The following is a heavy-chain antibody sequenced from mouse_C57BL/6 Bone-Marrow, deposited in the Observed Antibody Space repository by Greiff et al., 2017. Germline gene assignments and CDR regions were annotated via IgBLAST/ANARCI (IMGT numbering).Heavy chain of an antibody. CDR1: GFSLTSYG. V-gene: IGHV2-4-1*01. J-gene: IGHJ4*01. Sequence: QVQLQQSGPGLVQPSQSLSITCTVSGFSLTSYGVHWVRQSPGKGLEWLGVIWSGGSTDYNAALISRLSISKDNSKSQVFLKLNSLQTDDTATYYCAKQTEDRSMITTRNYAMDYWGQGTSVTVSS. CDR2: IWSGGST. CDR3: AKQTEDRSMITTRNYAMDY. D-gene: IGHD2-4*01.